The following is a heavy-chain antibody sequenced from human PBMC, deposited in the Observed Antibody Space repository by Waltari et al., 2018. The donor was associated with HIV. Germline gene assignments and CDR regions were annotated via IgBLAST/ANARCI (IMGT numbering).Heavy chain of an antibody. J-gene: IGHJ6*02. Sequence: QVQLQESGPGLVKPSETLSLTCTVSGYSISSGYYWGWIRQPPGKGLEWSGSIDHSGSTYYYPSLKSRVTISGDTSKNQFSLKLSSVTAADTAGYYCARDPAEDVVVTAIRFRSSYGMDVWGQGTTVTVSS. V-gene: IGHV4-38-2*02. CDR2: IDHSGST. CDR3: ARDPAEDVVVTAIRFRSSYGMDV. CDR1: GYSISSGYY. D-gene: IGHD2-21*02.